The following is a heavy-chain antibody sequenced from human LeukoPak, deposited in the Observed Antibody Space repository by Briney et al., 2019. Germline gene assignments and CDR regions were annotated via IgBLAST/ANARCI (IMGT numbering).Heavy chain of an antibody. CDR1: GGSFSGYY. CDR2: INHSGST. V-gene: IGHV4-34*01. Sequence: PSETLSLTCAVYGGSFSGYYWTFIRQPPGKGPEWIGEINHSGSTNYNPSLKSRVTISVDTSRNEFSLRLNSVTAADTAVYYCATFRWGVGFEYWGQGTLVTVSS. D-gene: IGHD3-16*01. J-gene: IGHJ4*02. CDR3: ATFRWGVGFEY.